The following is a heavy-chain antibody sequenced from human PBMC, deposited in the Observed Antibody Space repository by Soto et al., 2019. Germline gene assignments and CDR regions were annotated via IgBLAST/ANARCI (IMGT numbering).Heavy chain of an antibody. CDR2: ITLSGGTR. V-gene: IGHV3-23*01. D-gene: IGHD6-19*01. Sequence: VQLLESGGGLVQPGGSLRLSCAPSGFTFSSYAMNWVRQAPGKGLEWVAAITLSGGTRYYTDSVKGRFTISRDNSKNTLYLQMNSLRAEDTAIYYCAKGPLGAVAGTERYFDSWGQGTLVTVSS. CDR3: AKGPLGAVAGTERYFDS. J-gene: IGHJ4*02. CDR1: GFTFSSYA.